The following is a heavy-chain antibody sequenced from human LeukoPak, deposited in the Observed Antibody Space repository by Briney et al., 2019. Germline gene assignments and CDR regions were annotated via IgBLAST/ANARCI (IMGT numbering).Heavy chain of an antibody. CDR1: GFTFSSYG. CDR3: AKANSGTSYYFDY. CDR2: VSGHGGKT. V-gene: IGHV3-23*01. Sequence: GGSLRLSCAASGFTFSSYGMHWVRQAPGKGLEWVSAVSGHGGKTYYAESVKGRFTISRDNSNNILFLQMNSLRAEDTALYYCAKANSGTSYYFDYWGQGTLVTVSS. D-gene: IGHD3-10*01. J-gene: IGHJ4*02.